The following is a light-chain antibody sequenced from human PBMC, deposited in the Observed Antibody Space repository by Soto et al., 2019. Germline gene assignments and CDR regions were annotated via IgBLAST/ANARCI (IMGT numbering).Light chain of an antibody. CDR1: SSDVGSYDL. Sequence: QSALTQPASVSGSPGQSITISCTGTSSDVGSYDLVSWYQHHPGKAPKLIIYEGTKRPSGVSNRFSGSNSGNTASLTISGLQAEDEADYYCCSYAPRPTPFGGGTKVTVL. J-gene: IGLJ2*01. V-gene: IGLV2-23*01. CDR2: EGT. CDR3: CSYAPRPTP.